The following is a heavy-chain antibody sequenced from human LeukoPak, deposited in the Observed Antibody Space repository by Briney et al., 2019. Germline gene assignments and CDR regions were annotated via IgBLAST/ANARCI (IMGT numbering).Heavy chain of an antibody. J-gene: IGHJ6*02. Sequence: GGSLRLSCAASGFTFTRFNTNWVRQAPGKGLELVTSITTSGTYIYYADSVKGRFTISRDNAKNSLYLQMNSLRAEGTAVYYCARPFYYDSNGGEGMDVWGQGTTVTVSS. V-gene: IGHV3-21*06. CDR3: ARPFYYDSNGGEGMDV. CDR2: ITTSGTYI. CDR1: GFTFTRFN. D-gene: IGHD3-22*01.